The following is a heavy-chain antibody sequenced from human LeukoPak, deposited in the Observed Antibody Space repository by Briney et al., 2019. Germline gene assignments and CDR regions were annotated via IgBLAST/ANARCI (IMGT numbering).Heavy chain of an antibody. CDR3: ARPHGSGSFDY. CDR1: GGSISSSSYY. D-gene: IGHD3-10*01. V-gene: IGHV4-39*01. J-gene: IGHJ4*02. Sequence: SETLSLTCTVSGGSISSSSYYWGWIRQPPGKGLEWIGSIYYSGSTYYNPSLKSRVTISVDTSKNQFSLKLSSVTAADTAVYYCARPHGSGSFDYWGQGTLVTVSS. CDR2: IYYSGST.